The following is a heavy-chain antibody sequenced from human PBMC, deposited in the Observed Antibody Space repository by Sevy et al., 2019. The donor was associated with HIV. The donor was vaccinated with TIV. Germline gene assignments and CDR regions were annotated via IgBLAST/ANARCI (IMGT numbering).Heavy chain of an antibody. D-gene: IGHD3-10*01. V-gene: IGHV1-69*13. CDR3: ARDPITMVRGKAFDI. CDR1: GGTFSSYA. J-gene: IGHJ3*02. CDR2: LIPIFGTA. Sequence: ASVKVSCKASGGTFSSYAISWVRQAPGQGLEWMGRLIPIFGTANYAQKFQGRVTITADESTSTAYMELSSLRSEDTAVYYCARDPITMVRGKAFDIWGQGTMVTVSS.